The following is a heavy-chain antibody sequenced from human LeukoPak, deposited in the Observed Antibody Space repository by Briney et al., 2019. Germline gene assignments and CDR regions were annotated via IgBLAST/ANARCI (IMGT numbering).Heavy chain of an antibody. J-gene: IGHJ5*02. CDR3: ARVEKGAFDP. CDR1: GGSITSGGYY. Sequence: SETLSLTCTVSGGSITSGGYYLTWIRQHPGKGLEWIGYIYYRGSTYYNPSLKSRATISVDTSKNQFSLKLSSVTAADTAVYYCARVEKGAFDPWGQGTLVTVSS. V-gene: IGHV4-31*03. CDR2: IYYRGST.